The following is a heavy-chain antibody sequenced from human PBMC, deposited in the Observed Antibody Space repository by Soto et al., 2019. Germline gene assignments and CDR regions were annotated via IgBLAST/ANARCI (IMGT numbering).Heavy chain of an antibody. CDR3: DTYHDDEWESSRHRY. D-gene: IGHD3-16*01. CDR1: GLAFRSFL. CDR2: INQDGRDT. J-gene: IGHJ4*02. V-gene: IGHV3-7*01. Sequence: QPGGSLRLSCAASGLAFRSFLMSWVRQAPGGGLEWVANINQDGRDTYYSDSVRDRFTISRDNAANSLFLHMNSLGAEDTAVYYCDTYHDDEWESSRHRYCGQGTLVTVYS.